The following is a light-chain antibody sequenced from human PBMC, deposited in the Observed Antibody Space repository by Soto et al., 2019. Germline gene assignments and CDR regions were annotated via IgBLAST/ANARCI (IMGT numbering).Light chain of an antibody. Sequence: QSALTQPPSASGSPGQSVTISCTGTSSDVGGYNYVSWYQQHPGKAPKLMIYEVSKRPSGVPDRFPGSKSDNTASLTVSGLQAEDEADYYCSSYAGSNNVVFGGGTKVTVL. CDR3: SSYAGSNNVV. CDR1: SSDVGGYNY. J-gene: IGLJ2*01. CDR2: EVS. V-gene: IGLV2-8*01.